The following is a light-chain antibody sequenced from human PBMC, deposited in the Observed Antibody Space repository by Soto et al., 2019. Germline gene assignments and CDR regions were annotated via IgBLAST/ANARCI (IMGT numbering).Light chain of an antibody. Sequence: DIQMTQSPSTLSASVGDRVTITCRASQNIFSWLAWYQQNPGKAPNLLICKASSLESGVPSRFSGSGSATEFTLTSSSLQPDDLATYYCPRHNNDYTGGQGTKLDIK. J-gene: IGKJ2*01. CDR2: KAS. CDR3: PRHNNDYT. CDR1: QNIFSW. V-gene: IGKV1-5*03.